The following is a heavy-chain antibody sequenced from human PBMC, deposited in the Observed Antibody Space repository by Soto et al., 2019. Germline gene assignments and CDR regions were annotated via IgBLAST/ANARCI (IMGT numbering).Heavy chain of an antibody. V-gene: IGHV3-23*01. CDR2: ISGSGGST. D-gene: IGHD3-9*01. CDR1: GFTFSSYA. J-gene: IGHJ4*02. CDR3: AKDRKLRYFDWLPPGRRVDY. Sequence: EVQLLESGGGLVQPGGSLRLSCAASGFTFSSYAMSWVRQAPGKGLEWVSAISGSGGSTYYADSVKGRFTISRDNSKNTLYLQMNSLRAEDTAVYYCAKDRKLRYFDWLPPGRRVDYWGQGTLVTVSS.